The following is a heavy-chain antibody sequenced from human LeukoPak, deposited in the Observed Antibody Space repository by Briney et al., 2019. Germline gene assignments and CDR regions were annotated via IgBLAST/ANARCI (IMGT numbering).Heavy chain of an antibody. CDR1: GYSFTSYW. CDR2: IYPGDSDT. J-gene: IGHJ4*02. D-gene: IGHD3-10*01. Sequence: GESLKISCKGFGYSFTSYWIGWVRQMPGKGLEWMGIIYPGDSDTRYSPSFQGQVTISADKSISTAYLQWSSLKASDTAMYYCARQGVAGSGSYYTSDYWGQGTLVTVSS. V-gene: IGHV5-51*01. CDR3: ARQGVAGSGSYYTSDY.